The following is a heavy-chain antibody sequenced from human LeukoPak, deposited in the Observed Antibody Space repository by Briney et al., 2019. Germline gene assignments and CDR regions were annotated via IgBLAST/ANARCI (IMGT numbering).Heavy chain of an antibody. CDR1: GFTFSSYG. CDR3: AKNAGATDL. CDR2: ISYDGSNK. D-gene: IGHD1-26*01. V-gene: IGHV3-30*18. Sequence: GGSLRLSCAASGFTFSSYGMHWVRQAPGKGLEWVAVISYDGSNKYYADSVKGRFTISRDNSKNTLYLQMNSLRAEDTAVYYCAKNAGATDLWGQGTLVTVSS. J-gene: IGHJ4*02.